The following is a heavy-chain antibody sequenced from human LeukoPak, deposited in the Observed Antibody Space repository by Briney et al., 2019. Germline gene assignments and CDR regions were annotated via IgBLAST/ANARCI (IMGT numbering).Heavy chain of an antibody. CDR3: ARTRGPLIEPPVHAFDI. D-gene: IGHD1-14*01. Sequence: GGSLRLSCAASGFTFSSYSMNWVRQAPGKGLEWVSYISSSSSTIYYADSVKGRFTISRDNAKNSLYLQMNSLRAEDTAVYYCARTRGPLIEPPVHAFDIWGQGTMVTVSS. CDR2: ISSSSSTI. J-gene: IGHJ3*02. V-gene: IGHV3-48*04. CDR1: GFTFSSYS.